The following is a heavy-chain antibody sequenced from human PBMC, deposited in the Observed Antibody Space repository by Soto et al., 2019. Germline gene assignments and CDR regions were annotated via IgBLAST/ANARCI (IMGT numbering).Heavy chain of an antibody. CDR1: GFTFNDFW. V-gene: IGHV3-74*01. J-gene: IGHJ4*02. Sequence: EVQLVESGGGLVQPGGSLRLSCADSGFTFNDFWMYWVRQTPEKGLVWVSGINSDGTTTIYADSVKGRFTISRDNAKNTLYLQINSPTVEDTPIYYCVRDIRWGQGTLVTVSS. CDR2: INSDGTTT. CDR3: VRDIR.